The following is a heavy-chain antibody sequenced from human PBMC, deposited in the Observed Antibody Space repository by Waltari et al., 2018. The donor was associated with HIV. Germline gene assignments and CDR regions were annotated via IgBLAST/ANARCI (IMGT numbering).Heavy chain of an antibody. V-gene: IGHV3-21*02. Sequence: ELVESGGGLFKPGQSLRLSCNASGIAFDLFTMTWVRQAPGGSVEWVASISRCSSFSYYSGFFKGRISISRDNAKKSLFLQMNSLTADDTGLYFCVGDRTSLTTGDFDSWGQGVPVIVSS. CDR3: VGDRTSLTTGDFDS. CDR1: GIAFDLFT. J-gene: IGHJ4*02. CDR2: ISRCSSFS. D-gene: IGHD1-1*01.